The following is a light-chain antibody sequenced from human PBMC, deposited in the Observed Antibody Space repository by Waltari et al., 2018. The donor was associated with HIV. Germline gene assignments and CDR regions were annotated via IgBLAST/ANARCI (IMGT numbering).Light chain of an antibody. CDR3: SSFRSGSTLVV. Sequence: QSALTQPASVSGSPGQSLTISCTGTSRDGGCYNSVPWYQQYPGKAPKLMIYEVSYRPSGVSNRFSGSKSGNTASLTISGLQAEDEAEYYCSSFRSGSTLVVFGGGTKLTVL. V-gene: IGLV2-14*01. CDR2: EVS. CDR1: SRDGGCYNS. J-gene: IGLJ2*01.